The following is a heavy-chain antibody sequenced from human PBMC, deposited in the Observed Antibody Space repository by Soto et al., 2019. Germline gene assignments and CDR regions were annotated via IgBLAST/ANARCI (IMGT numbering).Heavy chain of an antibody. J-gene: IGHJ5*02. CDR3: ARGTPVRFDT. V-gene: IGHV1-3*05. CDR1: GYTFNSYA. CDR2: INAGNGNT. Sequence: QVQLVQSGAEEKKPGASVKVSCKASGYTFNSYAMLWVRQVPGQRLEWMGWINAGNGNTNYSQKFQGRVTITRDTSASTAYMEPSSLRSDDTAAYYSARGTPVRFDTWGPRTRVTVSS. D-gene: IGHD3-10*01.